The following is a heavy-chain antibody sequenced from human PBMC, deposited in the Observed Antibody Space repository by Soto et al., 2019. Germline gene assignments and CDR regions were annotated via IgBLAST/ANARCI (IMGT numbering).Heavy chain of an antibody. V-gene: IGHV4-31*03. CDR3: ARMLSYDFWSGPNRFDP. D-gene: IGHD3-3*01. Sequence: PSETLSLTCTVSGGSISSGGYYWSWIRQHPGKGLEWIGYIYYSGSTYYNPSLKSRVTISVDTSKDQFSLKLSSVTAADTAVYYCARMLSYDFWSGPNRFDPWGQGTLVTVSS. J-gene: IGHJ5*02. CDR1: GGSISSGGYY. CDR2: IYYSGST.